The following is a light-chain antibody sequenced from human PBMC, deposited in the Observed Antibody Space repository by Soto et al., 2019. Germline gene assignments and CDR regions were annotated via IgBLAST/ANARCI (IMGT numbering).Light chain of an antibody. V-gene: IGKV1-27*01. CDR1: QGISKY. J-gene: IGKJ3*01. CDR2: AAS. Sequence: DIQMTQSPSSLSASVGDRVTITCRASQGISKYLAWYQQKPGKVPKLLIYAASTLQSGVPSRFSGSGSGTDFTLTISSLQPEDVATYYCQKYISAPITFGPGTNVDIK. CDR3: QKYISAPIT.